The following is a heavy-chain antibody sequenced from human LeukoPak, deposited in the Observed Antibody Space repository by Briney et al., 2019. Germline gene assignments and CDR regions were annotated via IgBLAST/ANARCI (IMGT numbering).Heavy chain of an antibody. V-gene: IGHV4-34*01. CDR1: GGSFSGYY. J-gene: IGHJ4*02. D-gene: IGHD3-10*01. CDR2: INHSGST. Sequence: SETLSLTCAVYGGSFSGYYWSWIRQPPGKGLEWIGEINHSGSTNYNPSLKSRVTISVDTSKNQFSLKLSSVTAADTAVYYCAKDLVIWFGIPEPFDYWGQGTLVTVSS. CDR3: AKDLVIWFGIPEPFDY.